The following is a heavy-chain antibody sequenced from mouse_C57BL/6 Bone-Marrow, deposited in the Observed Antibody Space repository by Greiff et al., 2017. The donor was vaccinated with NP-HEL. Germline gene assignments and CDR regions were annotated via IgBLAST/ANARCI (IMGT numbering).Heavy chain of an antibody. D-gene: IGHD4-1*01. CDR2: IDPSDSYT. J-gene: IGHJ2*01. V-gene: IGHV1-59*01. Sequence: VKLQQPGAELVRPGTSVKLSCKASGYTFTSYWMHWVKQRPGQGLEWIGVIDPSDSYTNYNQKFKGKATLTVDTSSSTAYMQLSSLTSEDSAVYYCARLTGNYWGQGTTLTVSS. CDR1: GYTFTSYW. CDR3: ARLTGNY.